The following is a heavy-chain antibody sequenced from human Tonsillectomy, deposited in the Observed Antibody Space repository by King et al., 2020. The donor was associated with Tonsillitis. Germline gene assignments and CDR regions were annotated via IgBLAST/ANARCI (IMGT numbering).Heavy chain of an antibody. J-gene: IGHJ4*02. D-gene: IGHD3-16*01. CDR1: GFTFSNAW. CDR2: IKSKTDGGTT. CDR3: TTATRPTSYFDS. V-gene: IGHV3-15*01. Sequence: VQLVESGGGLVKPGGSLRLSCAASGFTFSNAWMSWVRQAPGKGLEWVGRIKSKTDGGTTDYAAPVKGRFTISRDDSKNTLYLQMNSLKTEDTAVYYCTTATRPTSYFDSWGQGTLVTVSS.